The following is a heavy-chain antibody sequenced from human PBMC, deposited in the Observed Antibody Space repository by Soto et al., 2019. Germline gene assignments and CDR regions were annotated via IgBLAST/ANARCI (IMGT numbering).Heavy chain of an antibody. J-gene: IGHJ4*02. D-gene: IGHD6-19*01. CDR3: EVLGSSGWSDAYFDY. V-gene: IGHV1-18*01. CDR2: ISAYNGNT. CDR1: GYTFTSYG. Sequence: QVQLVQSGAEVKKPGASVKVSCKASGYTFTSYGISWVRQAPGQGLEWMGWISAYNGNTNYAQKLQGRVTMTADTSTSTAYMELRSLRSDDTAVYYCEVLGSSGWSDAYFDYWGQGTLVTVSS.